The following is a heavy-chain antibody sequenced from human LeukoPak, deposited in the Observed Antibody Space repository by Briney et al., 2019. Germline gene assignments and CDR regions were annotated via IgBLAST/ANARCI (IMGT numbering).Heavy chain of an antibody. Sequence: PGGSLRLSCAASGFTFSSYGMNWVRQAPGKGLEWVSVINDSGGNTFYADSVKGRFTISRDNSKNTLYLQMSSLRGEGTAVYYCARSLKWNLVGFDYWGQGTLVTVSS. J-gene: IGHJ4*02. CDR2: INDSGGNT. CDR1: GFTFSSYG. V-gene: IGHV3-23*01. D-gene: IGHD1-1*01. CDR3: ARSLKWNLVGFDY.